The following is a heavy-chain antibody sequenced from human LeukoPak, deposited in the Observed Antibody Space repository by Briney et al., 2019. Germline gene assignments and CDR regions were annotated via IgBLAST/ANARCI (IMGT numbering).Heavy chain of an antibody. CDR3: SAAVAGSFPG. CDR1: GFTFSSYG. J-gene: IGHJ4*02. D-gene: IGHD6-19*01. Sequence: GGSLRLSCSASGFTFSSYGMHWVRQVPGKGLEYVSTISSDGIRCYADSVKGRFTISRDNSKNTVYLQMSSLRTEDTAVYYCSAAVAGSFPGWGQGTLVIVSS. V-gene: IGHV3-64D*06. CDR2: ISSDGIR.